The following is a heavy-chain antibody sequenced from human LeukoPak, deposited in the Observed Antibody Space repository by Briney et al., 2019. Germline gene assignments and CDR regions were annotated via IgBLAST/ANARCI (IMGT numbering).Heavy chain of an antibody. D-gene: IGHD3-10*01. CDR2: INPNSGGT. CDR1: GYTFTCYY. J-gene: IGHJ4*02. V-gene: IGHV1-2*02. Sequence: ASVTVSCKASGYTFTCYYMHWVRQAPAQGLEWMGWINPNSGGTNYAQKFQGRVTMTRDTSISAAYMELSRLRSDDTAVYYCARVPLLRYGSGSRYDYWGQGTLVTGSS. CDR3: ARVPLLRYGSGSRYDY.